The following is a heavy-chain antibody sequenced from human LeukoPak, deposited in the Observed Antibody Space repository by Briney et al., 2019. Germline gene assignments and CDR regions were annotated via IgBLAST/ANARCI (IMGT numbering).Heavy chain of an antibody. CDR1: GFTFSSYW. CDR2: VSNSGDYI. J-gene: IGHJ4*02. CDR3: ARALIGYYFDY. V-gene: IGHV3-21*06. D-gene: IGHD2-8*01. Sequence: PGGSLRLSCAASGFTFSSYWMHWVRQAPGKGLEWVSSVSNSGDYIHYADSVKGRFTISRDNSKNSLYLQMNSLRAEDTAVYYCARALIGYYFDYWGQGTLVTVSS.